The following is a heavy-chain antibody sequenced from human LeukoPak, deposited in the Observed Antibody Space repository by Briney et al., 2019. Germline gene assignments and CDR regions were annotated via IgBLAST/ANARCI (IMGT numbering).Heavy chain of an antibody. CDR1: GGSFSGYY. Sequence: PSETLSLTCAVYGGSFSGYYWSWIRQPPGKGLEWIGEINHSGSTNYNPSLKSRVTISVDTSKNQFSLKLSSVTAADTAVYYCATTSITIFGVVSIFDYWGQGTLVTVSS. D-gene: IGHD3-3*01. V-gene: IGHV4-34*01. J-gene: IGHJ4*02. CDR2: INHSGST. CDR3: ATTSITIFGVVSIFDY.